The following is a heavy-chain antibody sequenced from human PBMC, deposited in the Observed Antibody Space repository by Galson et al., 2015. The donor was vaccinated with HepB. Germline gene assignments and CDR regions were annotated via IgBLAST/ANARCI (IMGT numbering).Heavy chain of an antibody. CDR1: GFTFSSYG. Sequence: SLRLSCAASGFTFSSYGMHWVRQAPGKGLEWVAVIWYDGSNKYYADSVKGRFTISRDNSKNTLYLQMNNLRAEDTAMYYCARAGTYYDILTGLDYWGQGTLVTVSS. V-gene: IGHV3-33*01. D-gene: IGHD3-9*01. CDR3: ARAGTYYDILTGLDY. J-gene: IGHJ4*02. CDR2: IWYDGSNK.